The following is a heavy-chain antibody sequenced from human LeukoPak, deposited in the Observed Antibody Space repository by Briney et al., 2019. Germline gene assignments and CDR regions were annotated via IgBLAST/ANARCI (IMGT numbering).Heavy chain of an antibody. V-gene: IGHV4-4*07. D-gene: IGHD2-15*01. J-gene: IGHJ4*02. CDR1: GGSISSYY. CDR2: IYTSGTT. CDR3: ARTSPRAATFDY. Sequence: PSETLSLTCAVSGGSISSYYWSWIRQPAGKGLEWIGRIYTSGTTNYNPSLKSRVTMSVGTSKNQFSLNLNSVTAADTAVYYSARTSPRAATFDYWGQGTLVSVSS.